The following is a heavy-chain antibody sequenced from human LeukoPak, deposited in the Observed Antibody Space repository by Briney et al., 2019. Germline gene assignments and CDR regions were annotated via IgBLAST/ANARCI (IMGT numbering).Heavy chain of an antibody. CDR3: ARRGYYYDSSGDYYMDV. CDR2: ISGSGTTI. Sequence: PGGSLRLSCAASGFTFSDYFMNWIRQAPGKGLGWVSYISGSGTTIYYADSVRGRFTISRDNAKNSLYLQMNSLRAEDTAVYYCARRGYYYDSSGDYYMDVWGKGTTVTVSS. J-gene: IGHJ6*03. CDR1: GFTFSDYF. V-gene: IGHV3-11*04. D-gene: IGHD3-22*01.